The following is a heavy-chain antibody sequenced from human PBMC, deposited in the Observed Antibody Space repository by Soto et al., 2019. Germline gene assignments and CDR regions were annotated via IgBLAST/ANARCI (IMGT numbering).Heavy chain of an antibody. Sequence: PGESLKISCKASGYTFARSSIGWVRQMPGKGLEWMGIIYPANSETTYSPSFQGRVTITADESTSTAYMELSSLRSEDTAVYYCAIYPGYDSSGYYEYYWGQGTLVTVSS. V-gene: IGHV5-51*01. D-gene: IGHD3-22*01. CDR3: AIYPGYDSSGYYEYY. CDR2: IYPANSET. CDR1: GYTFARSS. J-gene: IGHJ4*02.